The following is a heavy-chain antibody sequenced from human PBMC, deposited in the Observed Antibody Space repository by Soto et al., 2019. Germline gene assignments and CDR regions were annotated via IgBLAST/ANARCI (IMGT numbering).Heavy chain of an antibody. D-gene: IGHD3-22*01. J-gene: IGHJ4*02. CDR2: ISPGNGNT. Sequence: ASVKVSCKASGYSFTKYAIHGVRQAPGQRLEWMGWISPGNGNTKYSEKFQGRVTFTTDTSASTAYMELTSLTSEDTSLYYCGRGPPGFYASTGYFPYYPDYWGQGALVSVSS. CDR3: GRGPPGFYASTGYFPYYPDY. V-gene: IGHV1-3*01. CDR1: GYSFTKYA.